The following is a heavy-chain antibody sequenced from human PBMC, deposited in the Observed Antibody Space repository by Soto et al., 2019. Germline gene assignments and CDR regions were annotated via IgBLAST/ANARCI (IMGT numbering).Heavy chain of an antibody. D-gene: IGHD6-6*01. CDR1: GGSFSGYY. CDR2: INHSGST. J-gene: IGHJ5*02. V-gene: IGHV4-34*01. CDR3: ARGRIAARPRGNWFDP. Sequence: QVQLQQWGAGLLKPSETLSLTCAVYGGSFSGYYWSWIRQPPGKGLEWIGEINHSGSTNYNPSLKSRVTISVDTSKNQFPLKLSSVTAADTAVYYCARGRIAARPRGNWFDPWGQGTLVTVSS.